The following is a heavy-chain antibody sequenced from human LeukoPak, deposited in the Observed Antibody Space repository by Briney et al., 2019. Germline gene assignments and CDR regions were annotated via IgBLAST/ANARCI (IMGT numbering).Heavy chain of an antibody. J-gene: IGHJ4*02. CDR1: GGSISSGGHY. V-gene: IGHV4-31*03. CDR2: IYYSGST. CDR3: ARAPLGGGDGYYFDH. D-gene: IGHD2-21*02. Sequence: PSETLSLTCTVSGGSISSGGHYWSRIRQHPGKGLEWVGYIYYSGSTYYNPSLKSRLTISVDRSKNQFSLKLSSVTAADTAVYYCARAPLGGGDGYYFDHWGQGTLVTVSS.